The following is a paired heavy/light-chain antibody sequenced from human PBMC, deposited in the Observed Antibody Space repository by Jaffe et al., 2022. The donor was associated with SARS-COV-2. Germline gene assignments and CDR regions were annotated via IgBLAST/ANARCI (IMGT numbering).Heavy chain of an antibody. CDR1: GGSISSYY. J-gene: IGHJ6*02. D-gene: IGHD3-10*01. CDR3: TTYYYGSGMGIEPMDV. CDR2: IYTSGST. V-gene: IGHV4-4*07. Sequence: QVQLQESGPGLVKPSETLSLTCTVSGGSISSYYWSWIRQPAGKGLEWIGRIYTSGSTNYNPSLKSRVTMSVDTSKNQFSLKLSSVTAADTAVYYCTTYYYGSGMGIEPMDVWGQGTTVTVSS.
Light chain of an antibody. Sequence: DVVMTQSPLSLPVTLGQPASISCRSSQSLVYSDGNTYLNWFQQRPGQSPRRLIYKVSNRDSGVPDRFSGSGSGTDFTLKISRVEAEDVGVYYCMQGTHWPVTFGQGTKLEIK. J-gene: IGKJ2*01. CDR3: MQGTHWPVT. V-gene: IGKV2-30*01. CDR2: KVS. CDR1: QSLVYSDGNTY.